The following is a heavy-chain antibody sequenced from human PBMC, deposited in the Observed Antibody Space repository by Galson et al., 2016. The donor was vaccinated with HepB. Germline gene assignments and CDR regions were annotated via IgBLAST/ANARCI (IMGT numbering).Heavy chain of an antibody. CDR1: GFTFSDYW. CDR2: IKQDGSET. Sequence: SLRLSCAASGFTFSDYWMNWVRQAPGKGPEWVANIKQDGSETKYADSVKGRFTITRDNTKKSLYLQMNSLRVEDTAVYYCAGGTGWLMDLWGQGTRLTVSS. CDR3: AGGTGWLMDL. V-gene: IGHV3-7*04. J-gene: IGHJ4*02. D-gene: IGHD3-22*01.